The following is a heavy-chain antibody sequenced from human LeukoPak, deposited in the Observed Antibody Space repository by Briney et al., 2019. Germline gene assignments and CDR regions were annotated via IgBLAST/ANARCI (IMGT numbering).Heavy chain of an antibody. D-gene: IGHD3-16*02. CDR2: ISSSSSYI. J-gene: IGHJ4*02. CDR3: TRDRVSSDS. CDR1: GFTFSSYS. Sequence: PGGSLRLSCAASGFTFSSYSMNWVRQAPGKGLEWVSSISSSSSYIYYADSVKGRFTISRDNSKNTLYLQMNSLRAEDTAVYYCTRDRVSSDSWGQGTLVIVSS. V-gene: IGHV3-21*04.